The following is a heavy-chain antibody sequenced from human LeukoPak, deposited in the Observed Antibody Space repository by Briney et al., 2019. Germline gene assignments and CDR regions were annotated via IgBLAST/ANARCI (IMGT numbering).Heavy chain of an antibody. CDR3: GRRGAPGGWLDL. CDR1: GGSISSYY. Sequence: SETLSLTCTVSGGSISSYYWSWIRQPPGKGLEWIGYIYYSGSTNYNPSLKSRVTISVDTSKNQFSLKLSSVTAADTAVYYCGRRGAPGGWLDLGGRGTLVTVSS. CDR2: IYYSGST. D-gene: IGHD5-24*01. V-gene: IGHV4-59*01. J-gene: IGHJ2*01.